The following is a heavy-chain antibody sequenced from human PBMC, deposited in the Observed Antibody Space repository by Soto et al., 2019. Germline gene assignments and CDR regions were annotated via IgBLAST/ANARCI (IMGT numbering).Heavy chain of an antibody. Sequence: EVQLLESGGGLVQPGGSLRLSCAASGFTFSSYAMSWVRQAPGKGLEWVSAISGSGGSTYYADSVKGRFTISRDNSKKTLHLQMNSLRAEDTAVYYCAKGTPRGNYYCGMDVWGLGTTVTVSS. CDR2: ISGSGGST. D-gene: IGHD3-10*01. CDR1: GFTFSSYA. CDR3: AKGTPRGNYYCGMDV. V-gene: IGHV3-23*01. J-gene: IGHJ6*02.